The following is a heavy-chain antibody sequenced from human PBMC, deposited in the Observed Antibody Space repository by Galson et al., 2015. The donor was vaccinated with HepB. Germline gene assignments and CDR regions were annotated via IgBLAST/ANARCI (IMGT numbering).Heavy chain of an antibody. CDR1: GFTFSSYA. Sequence: SLRLSCAASGFTFSSYAMSWVRQAPGKGLEWVSAISGSGGSTYCADSVKGRFTISRDNSKNTLYLQMNSLRAEDTAVYYCAKDRGGSSWYDYWGQGTLVTVSS. CDR2: ISGSGGST. J-gene: IGHJ4*02. V-gene: IGHV3-23*01. D-gene: IGHD6-13*01. CDR3: AKDRGGSSWYDY.